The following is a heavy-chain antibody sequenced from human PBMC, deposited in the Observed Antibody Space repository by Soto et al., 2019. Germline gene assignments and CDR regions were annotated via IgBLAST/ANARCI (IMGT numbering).Heavy chain of an antibody. J-gene: IGHJ3*02. Sequence: SGPTLVNPTPTLTLTCTFSGFSLSTSGMCVSWIRQPPGKALEWLALIDWDDDKYYSTSLKTRLTISKDTSKNQVVLTMTNMDLLYTASYFCARTSGLFVYYDSSGYYPHDAFDIWGQGTMVTVSS. CDR1: GFSLSTSGMC. V-gene: IGHV2-70*01. CDR2: IDWDDDK. D-gene: IGHD3-22*01. CDR3: ARTSGLFVYYDSSGYYPHDAFDI.